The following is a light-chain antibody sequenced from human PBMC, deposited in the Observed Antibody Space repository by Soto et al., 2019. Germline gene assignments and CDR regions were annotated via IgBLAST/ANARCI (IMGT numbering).Light chain of an antibody. V-gene: IGLV2-8*01. CDR2: EVN. J-gene: IGLJ2*01. Sequence: QSALTQPPSASGSPGQSVTISCTGTSSDVGGYNYVSWYQHHPGKAPKIMIYEVNKRPSGISDRFSGSKSGNTASLTVSGLQAEDESDYYCISYAGSNSLGVFGGGTKLTVL. CDR1: SSDVGGYNY. CDR3: ISYAGSNSLGV.